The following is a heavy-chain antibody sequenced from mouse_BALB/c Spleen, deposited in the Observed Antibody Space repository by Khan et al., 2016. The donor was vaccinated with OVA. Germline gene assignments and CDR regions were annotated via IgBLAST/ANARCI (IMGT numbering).Heavy chain of an antibody. CDR3: TRERVDGSSFAY. V-gene: IGHV1-69*02. CDR1: GYTFTNYW. Sequence: QVQLQQPGTELVRPGASVKLSCKASGYTFTNYWINWVKQRPGQGLEWIGNIYPSDSYTNYHQKFKDKATLTVDKSSSTAYMQLSSPTSEDSAVYYCTRERVDGSSFAYWGQGTLVTVSA. CDR2: IYPSDSYT. J-gene: IGHJ3*01. D-gene: IGHD2-3*01.